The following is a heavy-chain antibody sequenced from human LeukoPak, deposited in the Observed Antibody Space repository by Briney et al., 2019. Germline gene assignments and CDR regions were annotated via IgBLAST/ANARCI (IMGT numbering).Heavy chain of an antibody. CDR1: GYTFTGYY. Sequence: SVKVSCKASGYTFTGYYMHWVRQAPGQGLEWMGRIIPILGIANYAQKFQGRVTITADKSTSTAYMELSSLRSEDTAVYYCAGALYSGSQFTSWGQGTLVTVSS. CDR3: AGALYSGSQFTS. CDR2: IIPILGIA. J-gene: IGHJ4*02. D-gene: IGHD5-12*01. V-gene: IGHV1-69*04.